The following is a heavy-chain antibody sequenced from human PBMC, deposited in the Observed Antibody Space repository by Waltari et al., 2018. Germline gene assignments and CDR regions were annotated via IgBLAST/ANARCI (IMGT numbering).Heavy chain of an antibody. CDR1: DGTITSYF. CDR2: IRHTGDT. V-gene: IGHV4-59*08. D-gene: IGHD6-19*01. J-gene: IGHJ3*01. Sequence: QVQLSETGSVLVTSSETLSITCTVPDGTITSYFWNLIRQPPGKALKWIGYIRHTGDTKVNPSLKSRVSMSVDRSKNQSHLKVTSVTATDTAVYYCARWERGWRALNIWGQGTTVTVSS. CDR3: ARWERGWRALNI.